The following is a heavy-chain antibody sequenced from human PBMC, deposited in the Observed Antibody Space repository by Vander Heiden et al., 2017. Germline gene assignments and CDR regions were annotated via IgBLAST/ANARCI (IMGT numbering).Heavy chain of an antibody. CDR1: GLTFSGSA. CDR2: IRTKTNNYAP. V-gene: IGHV3-73*02. J-gene: IGHJ4*02. CDR3: TSPADDFWTGYFFH. D-gene: IGHD3-3*01. Sequence: EVQLVESGGGVVQPGGSLKLSCAASGLTFSGSAMYWVRQATGKGLEWVGRIRTKTNNYAPAYAESVEGRFTISRDDSKNTVYLQMNRLKTEDTAVYYCTSPADDFWTGYFFHWGQGSLVTVS.